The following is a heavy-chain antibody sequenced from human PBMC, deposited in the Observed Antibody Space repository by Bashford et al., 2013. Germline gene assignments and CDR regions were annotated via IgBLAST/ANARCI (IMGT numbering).Heavy chain of an antibody. CDR1: GFTFRSYW. Sequence: GGSLRLSCEASGFTFRSYWMHWVRQAPGKGLVWVSRINSDGSNTIYADSVKGRFTVSRDNSKNTLYLQMNSLRTEDTGVYYCANHYYGDPDEYYYAMDVWGQGTTVTVSS. CDR2: INSDGSNT. J-gene: IGHJ6*02. CDR3: ANHYYGDPDEYYYAMDV. V-gene: IGHV3-74*01. D-gene: IGHD4-17*01.